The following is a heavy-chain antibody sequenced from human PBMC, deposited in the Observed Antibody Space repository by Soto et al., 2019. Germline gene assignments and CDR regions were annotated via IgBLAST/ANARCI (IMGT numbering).Heavy chain of an antibody. J-gene: IGHJ6*02. CDR1: GGSITGVGYS. V-gene: IGHV4-30-2*01. CDR2: IYHTGTT. D-gene: IGHD3-3*01. CDR3: AATVFGEYSHYALDV. Sequence: TLSLTCAVSGGSITGVGYSWSWIRQPPGKALEWIGYIYHTGTTYYTAALKSRVTISLDRSKNRISLSLNSVTAADTAVYYCAATVFGEYSHYALDVWGQGTTVTVSS.